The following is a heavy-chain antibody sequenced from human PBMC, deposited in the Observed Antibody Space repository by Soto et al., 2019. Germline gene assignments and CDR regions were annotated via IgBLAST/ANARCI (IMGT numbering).Heavy chain of an antibody. V-gene: IGHV4-34*01. CDR1: GDSFRDYY. D-gene: IGHD3-3*01. CDR2: INPSGRT. CDR3: ARTMNRWFDS. Sequence: SETLSLTCVVSGDSFRDYYCIFIRQSPPVWLEWIVEINPSGRTEYNPSLRGRVTLSVDSSKNQFSLTLSTMSAADTAVYYCARTMNRWFDSWGQGTLVTVSS. J-gene: IGHJ5*01.